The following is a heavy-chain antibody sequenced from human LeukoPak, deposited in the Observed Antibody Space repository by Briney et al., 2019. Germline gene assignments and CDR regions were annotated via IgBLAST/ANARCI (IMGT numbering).Heavy chain of an antibody. CDR1: GFTFSSYS. Sequence: PGGSLRLSCAASGFTFSSYSMNWVRQAPGKGLEWVSSISSSSSYIYYAESVKGRFTISRDNAKNSLYLQMNSLRVEDTAVYYCARPRQMTTVTSFDYWGQGTLVTVSS. CDR3: ARPRQMTTVTSFDY. J-gene: IGHJ4*02. V-gene: IGHV3-21*01. CDR2: ISSSSSYI. D-gene: IGHD4-17*01.